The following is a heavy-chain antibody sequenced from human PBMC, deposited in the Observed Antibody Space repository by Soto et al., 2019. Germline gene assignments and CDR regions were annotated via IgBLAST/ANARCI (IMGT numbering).Heavy chain of an antibody. CDR1: GCTFRIFT. J-gene: IGHJ5*02. D-gene: IGHD5-18*01. Sequence: GGSXRLSCAASGCTFRIFTMSWVRQAPGKGLELVSTISSNSAYIYYTDALSGRFTISSYNAKKSMHLQMKSMRAEDTAVYYCTRDASRDSTARGWLETWGPGTLVNVYS. CDR2: ISSNSAYI. V-gene: IGHV3-21*01. CDR3: TRDASRDSTARGWLET.